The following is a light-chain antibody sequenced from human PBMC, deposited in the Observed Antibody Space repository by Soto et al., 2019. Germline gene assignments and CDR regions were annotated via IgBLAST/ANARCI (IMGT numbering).Light chain of an antibody. Sequence: IQLTQSPSSLSASVGDRVTITCRASQGISSYLAWYQQKPGKAPKLLIYAASTLQSGVPSRFSGSGSGTDSTLTISSLQPEDFATYYCQQLSTYPLTFGGGTKVEIK. V-gene: IGKV1-9*01. CDR3: QQLSTYPLT. CDR2: AAS. CDR1: QGISSY. J-gene: IGKJ4*01.